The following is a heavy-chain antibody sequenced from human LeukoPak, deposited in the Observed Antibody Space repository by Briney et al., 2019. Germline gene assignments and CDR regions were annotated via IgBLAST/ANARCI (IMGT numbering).Heavy chain of an antibody. D-gene: IGHD4-17*01. CDR2: ISGSGDST. CDR1: GFTFSSYA. Sequence: GGSLRLSCAASGFTFSSYAMSWVRQAPGKGLEWVSAISGSGDSTDYADSAEGRFTISRDNSKNTLYLQMNSLRAEDTAVYYCAKDRYGDYSFDYWGQGTLVTVSS. J-gene: IGHJ4*02. CDR3: AKDRYGDYSFDY. V-gene: IGHV3-23*01.